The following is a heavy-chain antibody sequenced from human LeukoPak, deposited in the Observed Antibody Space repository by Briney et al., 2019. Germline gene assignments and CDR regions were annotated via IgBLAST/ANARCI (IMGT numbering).Heavy chain of an antibody. D-gene: IGHD1-1*01. V-gene: IGHV4-38-2*02. J-gene: IGHJ4*02. Sequence: KPSETLSLTCTVSGYSISSTYYWGWIRRPPGKGLEWIGSIFHTGSTYYSPSLKSRVTMSVHTSNNQFSLKLTSVTAADTAFYCARIGSPEYWGQGILVTVSS. CDR1: GYSISSTYY. CDR3: ARIGSPEY. CDR2: IFHTGST.